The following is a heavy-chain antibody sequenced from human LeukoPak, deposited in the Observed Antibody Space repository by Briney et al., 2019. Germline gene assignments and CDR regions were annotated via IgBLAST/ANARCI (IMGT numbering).Heavy chain of an antibody. V-gene: IGHV4-59*01. CDR3: ATQKNYGGSWFDP. CDR2: IYYSGST. D-gene: IGHD1-7*01. CDR1: GGSISSYY. Sequence: PSETLSLTCTVSGGSISSYYWSWIRQPPGKGLEWIGYIYYSGSTNYNPSLKSRVTISVDTSKNQFSLKLSSVTAADTAVYYCATQKNYGGSWFDPWGQGTLVTVSS. J-gene: IGHJ5*02.